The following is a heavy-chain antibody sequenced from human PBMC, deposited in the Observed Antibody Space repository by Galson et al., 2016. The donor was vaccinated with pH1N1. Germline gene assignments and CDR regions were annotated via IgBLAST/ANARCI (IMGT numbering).Heavy chain of an antibody. D-gene: IGHD3-22*01. CDR3: AKSLYFYDYSGYYYAAYYYGMDV. Sequence: SVKVSCKASGDTFSNFAISWVRQAPGQGLEWMGGIIPIFGPANYARKFQGRVTITADKSTSTAYMELSSLRSEDTAVYYCAKSLYFYDYSGYYYAAYYYGMDVWGQGTTVAVSS. CDR1: GDTFSNFA. J-gene: IGHJ6*02. CDR2: IIPIFGPA. V-gene: IGHV1-69*06.